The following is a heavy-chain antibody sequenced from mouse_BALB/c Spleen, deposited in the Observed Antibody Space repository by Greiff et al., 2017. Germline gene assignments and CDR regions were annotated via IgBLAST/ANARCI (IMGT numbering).Heavy chain of an antibody. V-gene: IGHV1-63*02. CDR2: IYPGGGYT. J-gene: IGHJ2*01. Sequence: QVQLQQSGAELVRPGTSVKISCKASGYTITNYWLGWVKQRPGHGLEWIGDIYPGGGYTNYNEKFKGKATLTADTSSSTAYMQLSSLTSEDSAVYFCARSLYYGSSWYYFDYWGQGTTLSLL. CDR3: ARSLYYGSSWYYFDY. CDR1: GYTITNYW. D-gene: IGHD1-1*01.